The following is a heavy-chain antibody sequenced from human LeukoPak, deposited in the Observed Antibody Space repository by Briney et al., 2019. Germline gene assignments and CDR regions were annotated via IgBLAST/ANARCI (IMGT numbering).Heavy chain of an antibody. V-gene: IGHV3-23*01. CDR1: GFTFSSYA. J-gene: IGHJ6*03. CDR2: ISGSGGST. D-gene: IGHD2-21*02. Sequence: GGSLRLSCAASGFTFSSYAMSWVRQAPGKGLEWVSAISGSGGSTYYADSVKGRFTISRDNSKNTLYLQMNSLRAEDTAVYYCAKSGFLVTAIRRSYYYYMDVWGKGTTVTVSS. CDR3: AKSGFLVTAIRRSYYYYMDV.